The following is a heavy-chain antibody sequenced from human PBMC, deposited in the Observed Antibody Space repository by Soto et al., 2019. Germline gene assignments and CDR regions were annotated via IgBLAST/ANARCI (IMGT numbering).Heavy chain of an antibody. D-gene: IGHD1-7*01. J-gene: IGHJ5*02. V-gene: IGHV4-61*01. CDR1: GGSVRDGSYY. Sequence: TLSLTCTVSGGSVRDGSYYWAWLRQPPGKGLEWIGHIYHSGSTIYNPSLKSRVTISIDTSKSQFSLNLNSMTAADTAVYYCAGYNWNYYFDPWGQGTLVTVSS. CDR2: IYHSGST. CDR3: AGYNWNYYFDP.